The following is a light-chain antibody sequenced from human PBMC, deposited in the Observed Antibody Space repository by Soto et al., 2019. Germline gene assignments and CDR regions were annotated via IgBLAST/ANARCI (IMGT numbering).Light chain of an antibody. CDR1: SSAVGGYNY. J-gene: IGLJ1*01. CDR3: SSYAGSSNV. CDR2: EVN. Sequence: QSVLTQPPSASGCPGQSVAISCTGTSSAVGGYNYVSWYQQHPGKAPKLMIYEVNKRPSGVPDRFSGSKSGNTASLTVSGLQAEDEADYYCSSYAGSSNVFGTGTKVTVL. V-gene: IGLV2-8*01.